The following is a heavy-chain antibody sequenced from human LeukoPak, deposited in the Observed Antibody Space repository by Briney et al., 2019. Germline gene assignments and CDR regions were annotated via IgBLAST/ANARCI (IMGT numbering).Heavy chain of an antibody. V-gene: IGHV5-51*01. CDR3: ARVGARAGRYFDY. CDR2: IYPGDSDT. J-gene: IGHJ4*02. Sequence: GGSLKISFKGSGYSFTSYWIGWVRQMPGKGLEWMGIIYPGDSDTRYSPSFQGQVTISADKSISTAYLQWSSLKASDTAMYYCARVGARAGRYFDYWGQGTLVTVSS. CDR1: GYSFTSYW. D-gene: IGHD1-26*01.